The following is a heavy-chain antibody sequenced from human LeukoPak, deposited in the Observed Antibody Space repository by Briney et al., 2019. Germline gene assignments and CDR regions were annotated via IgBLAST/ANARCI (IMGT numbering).Heavy chain of an antibody. Sequence: ASVKVSCKASGGTFSSYAISWVRQAPGPGLEWMGGIIPIFGTANYAQKFQGRVTITTDESTSTAYMELSSLRSEDTAVYYCARDWGDYGGEYYFDYWGQGTLVTVSS. CDR2: IIPIFGTA. V-gene: IGHV1-69*05. J-gene: IGHJ4*02. D-gene: IGHD4-17*01. CDR1: GGTFSSYA. CDR3: ARDWGDYGGEYYFDY.